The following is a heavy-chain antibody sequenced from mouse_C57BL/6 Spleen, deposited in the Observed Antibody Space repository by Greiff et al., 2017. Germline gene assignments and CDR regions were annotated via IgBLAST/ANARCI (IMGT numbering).Heavy chain of an antibody. CDR1: GYTFTSYW. Sequence: QVQLQQPGAELVKPGASVKMSCKASGYTFTSYWITWVKQRPGQGLEWIGDIYPGSGSTNYNEKVKSKATLTVDPSSSTAYMQLSSLTSEDSAVYYCAGGLRRTGYAMDYWGQGTSVTVSS. J-gene: IGHJ4*01. CDR2: IYPGSGST. V-gene: IGHV1-55*01. CDR3: AGGLRRTGYAMDY. D-gene: IGHD2-4*01.